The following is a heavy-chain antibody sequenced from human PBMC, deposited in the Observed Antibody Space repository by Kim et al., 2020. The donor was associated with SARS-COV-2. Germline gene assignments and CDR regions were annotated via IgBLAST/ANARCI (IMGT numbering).Heavy chain of an antibody. D-gene: IGHD2-15*01. CDR2: IYDGDNK. Sequence: GGSLRLSCAASGFTVSSNYMSWVRQAPGQGLEWVAVIYDGDNKFYIDSMRGRFTISRDDSKNTLHLQMNSLGAGDTAVYYCARVRRCSGGTCYSYAMDVWGQGTTVTVSS. CDR1: GFTVSSNY. J-gene: IGHJ6*02. CDR3: ARVRRCSGGTCYSYAMDV. V-gene: IGHV3-53*01.